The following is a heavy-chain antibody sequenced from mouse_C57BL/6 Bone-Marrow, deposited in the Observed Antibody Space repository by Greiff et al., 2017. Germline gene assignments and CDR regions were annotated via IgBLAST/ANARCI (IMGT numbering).Heavy chain of an antibody. J-gene: IGHJ4*01. D-gene: IGHD3-1*01. CDR3: TEGAHYYAMDY. CDR2: IDPENGDT. V-gene: IGHV14-4*01. Sequence: VQLKESGAELVRPGASVKLSCTASGFNIKDDYMHWVKQRPEQGLEWIGWIDPENGDTEYASKFQGKATITADTSSNTAYLQLSSLTSEDTAVYYCTEGAHYYAMDYWGQGTSVTVSS. CDR1: GFNIKDDY.